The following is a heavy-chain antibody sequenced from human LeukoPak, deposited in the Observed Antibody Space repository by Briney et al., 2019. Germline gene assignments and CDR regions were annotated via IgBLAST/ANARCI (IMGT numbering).Heavy chain of an antibody. D-gene: IGHD2-8*01. CDR3: ARESCLNAVCYTGEGAFDI. CDR2: IYFDTKNI. J-gene: IGHJ3*02. Sequence: GRSLRLSCAASGFSFSSYGLHWVRQAPGKGLEWVAVIYFDTKNIHYADSVKGRFTVSRDDSKNTLYLQMNSLRAEDTAVYYCARESCLNAVCYTGEGAFDIWGQGTMVTVPS. V-gene: IGHV3-33*01. CDR1: GFSFSSYG.